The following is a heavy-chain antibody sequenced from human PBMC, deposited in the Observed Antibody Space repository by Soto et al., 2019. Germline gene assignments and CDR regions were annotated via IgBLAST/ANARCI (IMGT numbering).Heavy chain of an antibody. CDR2: ISGSGGST. J-gene: IGHJ4*02. CDR3: AQPPYSGRYYSFDY. D-gene: IGHD1-26*01. Sequence: PGGSLRLSCGASGFTFSSYAMSWVRQAPGKGLEWVSAISGSGGSTYYADSVKGRFTISRDNSKNTLYLQMNSLRAEDTAVYYCAQPPYSGRYYSFDYWGQGTLVTVYS. V-gene: IGHV3-23*01. CDR1: GFTFSSYA.